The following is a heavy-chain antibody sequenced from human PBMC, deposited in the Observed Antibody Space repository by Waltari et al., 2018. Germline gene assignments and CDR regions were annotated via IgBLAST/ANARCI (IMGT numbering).Heavy chain of an antibody. Sequence: QVQLVESGGGVAQPGRSLRLSCAASEVTFSSSAMHWVRQAPGKGLEWVAVSSYNERNIYYVDSVKGRFTISRDNSKKTLFLQMNSLRAEDTAIYYCARDYCDRTNCHGMDVWGQGTAVTVSS. D-gene: IGHD3-22*01. CDR1: EVTFSSSA. J-gene: IGHJ6*02. CDR3: ARDYCDRTNCHGMDV. V-gene: IGHV3-30*04. CDR2: SSYNERNI.